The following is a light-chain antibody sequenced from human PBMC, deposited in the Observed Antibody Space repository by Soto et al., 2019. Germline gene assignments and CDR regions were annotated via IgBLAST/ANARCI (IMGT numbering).Light chain of an antibody. CDR1: SSDVGGYNY. J-gene: IGLJ3*02. CDR2: EVT. Sequence: QSVLTQPPSASGSPGQSVTISCTGTSSDVGGYNYVSWYQQHPGKAPKLMIYEVTKRPSGVPDRFSGSKSVNTASLTVSGLQAEDEADYYCSSHAGINNVVFGGGTKVTVL. CDR3: SSHAGINNVV. V-gene: IGLV2-8*01.